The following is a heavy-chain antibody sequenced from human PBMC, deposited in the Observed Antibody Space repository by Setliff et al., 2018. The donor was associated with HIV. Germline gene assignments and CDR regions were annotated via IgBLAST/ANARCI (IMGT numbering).Heavy chain of an antibody. D-gene: IGHD3-10*01. CDR3: VRQGPGSSPPHFGD. CDR2: IYGSGRT. CDR1: GGPMISSSHY. J-gene: IGHJ4*02. Sequence: PSETLSLTCIVSGGPMISSSHYWVWIRQPPGTGLVWIGYIYGSGRTFYNPSLKRRVAISADTSKGQFSLRLSYVTAADTAVYYCVRQGPGSSPPHFGDWGEGTLVTVSS. V-gene: IGHV4-61*05.